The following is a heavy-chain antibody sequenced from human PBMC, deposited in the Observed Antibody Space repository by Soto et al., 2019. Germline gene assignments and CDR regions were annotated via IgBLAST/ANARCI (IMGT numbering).Heavy chain of an antibody. D-gene: IGHD6-13*01. CDR2: IVPIFGPA. Sequence: VQLVQSGAEVRMPGSSVKVSCKASGGTFNNYAIHWVRQAPGQGLAWMGGIVPIFGPAKYAQKFRGRVRMTADDSTSTAYMELSSLTSEDTAIYYWARPSYSSRGLPNLDYWCQGTLVTVSS. J-gene: IGHJ4*02. V-gene: IGHV1-69*01. CDR1: GGTFNNYA. CDR3: ARPSYSSRGLPNLDY.